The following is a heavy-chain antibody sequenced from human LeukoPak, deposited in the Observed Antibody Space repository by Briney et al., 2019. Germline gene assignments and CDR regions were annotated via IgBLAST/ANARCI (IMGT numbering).Heavy chain of an antibody. D-gene: IGHD3-10*01. CDR2: IYYSGST. CDR3: ARDPGGYGSPFDP. Sequence: PSETLSLTCTVSGGSISSSSYYWGWIRQPPGKGLEWIGSIYYSGSTNYNPSLKSRVTISVDTSKNQFSLKLSSVTAADTAVYYCARDPGGYGSPFDPWGQGTLVTVSS. CDR1: GGSISSSSYY. J-gene: IGHJ5*02. V-gene: IGHV4-39*07.